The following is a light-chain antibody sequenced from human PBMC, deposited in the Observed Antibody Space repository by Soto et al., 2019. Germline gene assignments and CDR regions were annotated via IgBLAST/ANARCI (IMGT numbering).Light chain of an antibody. CDR3: HQYDNAPQT. CDR1: QSVSSSY. CDR2: GAS. J-gene: IGKJ2*01. Sequence: EIVLTQSPATLSLSPGERATLSCRASQSVSSSYLAWYQQKPGQAPRLLIYGASSRATGIPDKFSGTGSGTDYSLTIDRLEPEDSAVYYCHQYDNAPQTFGQGTKVDIK. V-gene: IGKV3-20*01.